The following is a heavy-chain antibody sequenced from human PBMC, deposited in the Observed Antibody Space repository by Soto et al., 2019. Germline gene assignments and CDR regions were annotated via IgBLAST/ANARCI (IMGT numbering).Heavy chain of an antibody. J-gene: IGHJ4*02. V-gene: IGHV3-23*01. CDR3: ARDQLRPGILYSLGVLLPEYGL. CDR2: ISVSGNNA. D-gene: IGHD3-22*01. CDR1: GFAFSTFA. Sequence: GGSLRLSCAASGFAFSTFAMTWVRQAPGKGLEWVAAISVSGNNAYYADSVKGRFTISRDNSQNSVFLQMSSLRADDTAVYYCARDQLRPGILYSLGVLLPEYGLWGQGTLVTVSS.